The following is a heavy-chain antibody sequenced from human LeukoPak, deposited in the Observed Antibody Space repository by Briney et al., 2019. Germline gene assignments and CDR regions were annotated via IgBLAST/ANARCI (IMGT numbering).Heavy chain of an antibody. CDR1: GYTFTSYG. V-gene: IGHV1-18*01. CDR3: VRGQQLVGDY. Sequence: GASVKVSCKASGYTFTSYGISWVRQAPGQGLEWMEWISAYNGNTNYAQKFQGRVTMTRDTSISTAYMELSRLRSDDTAVYYCVRGQQLVGDYWGQGTLVTVSS. CDR2: ISAYNGNT. D-gene: IGHD6-13*01. J-gene: IGHJ4*02.